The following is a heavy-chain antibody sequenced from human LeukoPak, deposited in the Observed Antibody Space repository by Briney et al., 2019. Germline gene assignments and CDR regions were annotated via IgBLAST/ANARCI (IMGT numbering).Heavy chain of an antibody. Sequence: SETLSLTCTVSGGSISYYYWSWIRQSPGKGLEWIGYIYYSGTTNYNPTLKSRVTISVDTSKNQFSLQLRSVTAADTAVYYCAREDPQTTVPEGMDVWGQGTTVTVSS. CDR2: IYYSGTT. J-gene: IGHJ6*02. D-gene: IGHD4-17*01. V-gene: IGHV4-59*01. CDR3: AREDPQTTVPEGMDV. CDR1: GGSISYYY.